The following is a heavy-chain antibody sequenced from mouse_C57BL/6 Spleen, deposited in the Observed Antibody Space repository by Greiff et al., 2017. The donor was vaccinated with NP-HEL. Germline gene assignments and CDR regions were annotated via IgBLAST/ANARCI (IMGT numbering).Heavy chain of an antibody. D-gene: IGHD1-1*01. CDR2: ILPGSGST. Sequence: VQLQQSGAELMKPGASVKLSCKATGYTFTGYWIEWVKQRPGHGLEWIGEILPGSGSTNYNEKFKGKATFTADTSSNTAYMQLSSLTTEDSAIYYCARGGGFDYYGSRDWFAYWGQGTLVTVSA. V-gene: IGHV1-9*01. CDR3: ARGGGFDYYGSRDWFAY. CDR1: GYTFTGYW. J-gene: IGHJ3*01.